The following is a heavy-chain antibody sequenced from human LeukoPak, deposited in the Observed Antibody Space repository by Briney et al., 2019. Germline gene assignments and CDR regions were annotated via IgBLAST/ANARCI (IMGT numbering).Heavy chain of an antibody. CDR2: IKRDGSEK. CDR3: VKTAYGDYGYFDY. CDR1: GFTFSNYW. V-gene: IGHV3-7*03. J-gene: IGHJ4*02. D-gene: IGHD4-17*01. Sequence: GGSLRLSCAASGFTFSNYWMNWVRQAPGKGLEWVANIKRDGSEKYYVDSVKGRFTISRNNAKNLLYLQMNSLRAEDTAVYYCVKTAYGDYGYFDYWGQGTLVTVSS.